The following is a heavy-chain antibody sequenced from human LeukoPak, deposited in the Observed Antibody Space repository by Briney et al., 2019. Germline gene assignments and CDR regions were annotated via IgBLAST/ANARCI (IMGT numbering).Heavy chain of an antibody. J-gene: IGHJ3*02. D-gene: IGHD6-13*01. V-gene: IGHV4-39*01. CDR3: ARPIGSSQADAFDI. CDR2: IYYSGST. CDR1: GGSISSSSYY. Sequence: KASETLSLTCTVSGGSISSSSYYWGWIRQPPGKGLEWIGSIYYSGSTYYNPSLKSRVTISVDTSKNQFSLKLSSVTAADTAVYYCARPIGSSQADAFDIWGQGTMVTVSS.